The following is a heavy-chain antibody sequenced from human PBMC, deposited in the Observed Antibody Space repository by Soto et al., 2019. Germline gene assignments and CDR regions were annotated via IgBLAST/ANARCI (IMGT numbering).Heavy chain of an antibody. V-gene: IGHV1-46*02. Sequence: GXSXKGSFMASGYTXNRYYRHWVRQSPGQGLEWMGIINPSGGSTRYAQKLQGRVTMTKDTSKRTVYMELRSLRSEDTDVYYCARVRRSSGYYYGYWGQGTPGPVS. J-gene: IGHJ4*02. CDR1: GYTXNRYY. CDR2: INPSGGST. D-gene: IGHD3-22*01. CDR3: ARVRRSSGYYYGY.